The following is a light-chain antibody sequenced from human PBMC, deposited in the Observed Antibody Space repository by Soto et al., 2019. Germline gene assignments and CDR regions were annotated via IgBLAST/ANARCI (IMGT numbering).Light chain of an antibody. J-gene: IGKJ2*01. Sequence: DIQMTQSPSTLSASVGERVTITCRASQSISTWLAWYQQKPGKAPKLLLYKASSLRNRVPSRFSGSGSGTESTLTIYSLHPDDFASYYCQQYNGYPHTFGQGTKLEIK. CDR2: KAS. CDR1: QSISTW. V-gene: IGKV1-5*03. CDR3: QQYNGYPHT.